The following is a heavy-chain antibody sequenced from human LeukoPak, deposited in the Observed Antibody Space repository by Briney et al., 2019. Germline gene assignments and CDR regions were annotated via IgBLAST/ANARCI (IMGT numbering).Heavy chain of an antibody. CDR2: INHSGST. CDR1: GGSFSGYY. J-gene: IGHJ6*02. D-gene: IGHD4-17*01. V-gene: IGHV4-34*01. CDR3: ATTVTTLYGMDV. Sequence: PSETLSLTCAVYGGSFSGYYWSWIRQPPGKGLEWIGEINHSGSTNYSPSLKSRVTISVDMSKNQFSLKLSSVTAADTAVYYCATTVTTLYGMDVWGQGTTVTVSS.